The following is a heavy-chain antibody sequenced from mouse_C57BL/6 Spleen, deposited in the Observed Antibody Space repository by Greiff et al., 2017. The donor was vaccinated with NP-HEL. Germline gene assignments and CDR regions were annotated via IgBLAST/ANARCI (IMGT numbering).Heavy chain of an antibody. CDR2: IYPGDGDT. CDR1: GYAFSSYW. CDR3: ARGELGRPFFDY. D-gene: IGHD4-1*01. Sequence: VQLQQSGAELVKPGASVKISCKASGYAFSSYWMNWVKQRPGKGLEWIGQIYPGDGDTNYNGKFKGKATLTADKSSSTAYMQLSSLNSEDSAVYFCARGELGRPFFDYWGQGTTLTVSS. V-gene: IGHV1-80*01. J-gene: IGHJ2*01.